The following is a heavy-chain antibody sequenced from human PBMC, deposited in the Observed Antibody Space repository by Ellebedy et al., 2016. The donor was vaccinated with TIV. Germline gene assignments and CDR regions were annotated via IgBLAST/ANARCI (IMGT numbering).Heavy chain of an antibody. Sequence: LSLTCAASGFTFRSYSMNWVRQAPGKGLEWVSYISSSSTTIYYADSVKGRFTISRDNAKNSLYLQMNNLRAEDTAVYYCARDQMATIPYWGQGTLVTVSS. CDR1: GFTFRSYS. J-gene: IGHJ4*02. V-gene: IGHV3-48*01. CDR2: ISSSSTTI. CDR3: ARDQMATIPY. D-gene: IGHD5-24*01.